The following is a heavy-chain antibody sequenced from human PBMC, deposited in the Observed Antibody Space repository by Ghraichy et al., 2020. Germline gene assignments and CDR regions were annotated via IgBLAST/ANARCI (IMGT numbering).Heavy chain of an antibody. D-gene: IGHD1-26*01. J-gene: IGHJ6*02. CDR2: IYYSGST. Sequence: SETLSLTCTVSGGSISSGDYYWSWIRQPPGKGLEWIGYIYYSGSTYYNPSLKSRVTISVDTSKNQFSLKLSSVTAADTAVYYCARNGGSYAHKLLLDVWGQGTTVTVSS. CDR1: GGSISSGDYY. V-gene: IGHV4-30-4*01. CDR3: ARNGGSYAHKLLLDV.